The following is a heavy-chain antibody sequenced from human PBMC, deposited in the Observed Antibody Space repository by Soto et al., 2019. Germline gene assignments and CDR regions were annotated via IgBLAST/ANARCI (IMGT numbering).Heavy chain of an antibody. Sequence: TLSLNCTVSRSSISSGGYYWSWILEHPGKGLEWIGYIYYSGSTYYNASLKSRVTISVDTSKNQFSLKLSSVTAADTAVYYCASGKYYDFWSATVEYYYGMEVWGRGPTVIVSS. CDR3: ASGKYYDFWSATVEYYYGMEV. V-gene: IGHV4-31*03. J-gene: IGHJ6*02. CDR2: IYYSGST. D-gene: IGHD3-3*01. CDR1: RSSISSGGYY.